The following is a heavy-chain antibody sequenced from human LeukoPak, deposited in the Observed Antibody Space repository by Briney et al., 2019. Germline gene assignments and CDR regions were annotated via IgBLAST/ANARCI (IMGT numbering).Heavy chain of an antibody. Sequence: SVKVSCKASGGTFSSYAISWVRQAPGQGLEWMGGIIPIFGTANYAQKFQGRVTITADESTSTAYMELSSLRSEDTAVYYCARSRPAPNYDFWSGYNYFDYWGQGTLVTVSS. V-gene: IGHV1-69*01. CDR2: IIPIFGTA. CDR1: GGTFSSYA. J-gene: IGHJ4*02. CDR3: ARSRPAPNYDFWSGYNYFDY. D-gene: IGHD3-3*01.